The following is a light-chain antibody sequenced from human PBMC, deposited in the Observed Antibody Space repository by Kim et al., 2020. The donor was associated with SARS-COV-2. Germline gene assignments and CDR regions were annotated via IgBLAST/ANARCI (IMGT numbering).Light chain of an antibody. CDR2: TAS. J-gene: IGKJ4*01. V-gene: IGKV1-9*01. Sequence: STSVGDRVTITCRASQVIGNFLAWYQQKPGKAPNLLTYTASTLQTGVPSRFSGSGSGTDFTLTISSVQPEDVATYYCQQLNSYPLTFGGGTKLEI. CDR1: QVIGNF. CDR3: QQLNSYPLT.